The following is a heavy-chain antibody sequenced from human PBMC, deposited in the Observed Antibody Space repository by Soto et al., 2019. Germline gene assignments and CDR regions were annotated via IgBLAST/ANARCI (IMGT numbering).Heavy chain of an antibody. V-gene: IGHV3-7*03. D-gene: IGHD3-9*01. CDR1: GFTFSSYW. CDR2: IKQDGSEK. CDR3: ARERYYDILTGYYHYYYYYGMDV. J-gene: IGHJ6*02. Sequence: GGSLRLSCAASGFTFSSYWMSWVRQAPGKGLEWVASIKQDGSEKYYVDSVKGRFTISRDNAKNSLYLQMNSLRAEDTAVYYCARERYYDILTGYYHYYYYYGMDVWGQGTTVTVSS.